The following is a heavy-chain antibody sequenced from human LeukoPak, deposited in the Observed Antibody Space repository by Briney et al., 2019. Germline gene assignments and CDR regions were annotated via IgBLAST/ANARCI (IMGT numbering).Heavy chain of an antibody. CDR2: ISYDGSTK. V-gene: IGHV3-30*04. CDR1: GFTFSSYA. Sequence: GRSLRLSCAASGFTFSSYAMHWVRQAPGKGLEWVAVISYDGSTKYYADSVKGRFTISRDNSNNTLYLQMNSLRAEDTAVYYRARDDIRSGILASAGVRYWGQGTLVTVSS. CDR3: ARDDIRSGILASAGVRY. D-gene: IGHD2-15*01. J-gene: IGHJ4*02.